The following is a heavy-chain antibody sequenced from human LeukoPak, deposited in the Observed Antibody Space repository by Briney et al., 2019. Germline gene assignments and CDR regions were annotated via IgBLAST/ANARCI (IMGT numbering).Heavy chain of an antibody. CDR2: INPNSGGT. CDR3: ARALIYYYMDV. V-gene: IGHV1-2*02. CDR1: GYTFTAYY. J-gene: IGHJ6*03. Sequence: ASVKVSCKASGYTFTAYYIHWVRQAPGQGLEWMGWINPNSGGTKYAQKFQGRVTMTRDTSISTAYLEVSRLRSDDRALYYCARALIYYYMDVWGKGTTVTIS.